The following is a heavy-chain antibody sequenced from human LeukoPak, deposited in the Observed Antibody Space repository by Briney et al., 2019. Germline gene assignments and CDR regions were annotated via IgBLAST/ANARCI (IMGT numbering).Heavy chain of an antibody. CDR3: ARVAAADGYGDFGAFEY. Sequence: SVTVSCTASGGTFSSYAISWVRQAPGQGLEWMGGIIPIFGTANYAQKFQGRVTITADESTSTAYMELSSLRSEDTAVYYCARVAAADGYGDFGAFEYWGQGTLVTVSS. J-gene: IGHJ4*02. CDR1: GGTFSSYA. V-gene: IGHV1-69*13. D-gene: IGHD5-24*01. CDR2: IIPIFGTA.